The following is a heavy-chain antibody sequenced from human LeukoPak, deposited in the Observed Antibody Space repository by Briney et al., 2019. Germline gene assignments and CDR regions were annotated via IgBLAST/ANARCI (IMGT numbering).Heavy chain of an antibody. CDR2: LWGNNINI. CDR3: AKDNDYYDSSGHYV. J-gene: IGHJ4*02. V-gene: IGHV3-21*01. D-gene: IGHD3-22*01. CDR1: GFTFSTHT. Sequence: GGSLRLSCAASGFTFSTHTMSWVRQAPGKGLEWVSALWGNNINIYYADSVKGRFTISRDNAKNSLYLQMNSLRAEDTAVYYCAKDNDYYDSSGHYVWGQGTLVTVSS.